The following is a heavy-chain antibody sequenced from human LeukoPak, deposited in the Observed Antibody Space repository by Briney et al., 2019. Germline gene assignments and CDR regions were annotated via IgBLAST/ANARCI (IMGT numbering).Heavy chain of an antibody. Sequence: GESLKISCKGSVTNFTTYWIGWVRQMPRKGLEWMGIIYPGDSDTTYSPSFQGQVTISVDKSISTAYLQWSSLKASDTAMYYCAKYSGSYQRGFDYWGQGTLVTVSS. CDR3: AKYSGSYQRGFDY. CDR1: VTNFTTYW. D-gene: IGHD1-26*01. J-gene: IGHJ4*02. V-gene: IGHV5-51*01. CDR2: IYPGDSDT.